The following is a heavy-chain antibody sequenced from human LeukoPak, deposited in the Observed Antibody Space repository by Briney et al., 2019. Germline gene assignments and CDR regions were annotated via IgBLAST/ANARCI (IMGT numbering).Heavy chain of an antibody. CDR3: ARWGGYYDILTGYSSRTGVDP. V-gene: IGHV4-39*01. CDR1: GGSISSSSYY. J-gene: IGHJ5*02. D-gene: IGHD3-9*01. CDR2: IYYSGST. Sequence: TSETLSLTCTVSGGSISSSSYYWGWIRQPPGKGLEWIGSIYYSGSTYYNPSLKSRVTISVDTSKNQFSLKLSSVTAADTAVYYCARWGGYYDILTGYSSRTGVDPWGQGTLVTVSS.